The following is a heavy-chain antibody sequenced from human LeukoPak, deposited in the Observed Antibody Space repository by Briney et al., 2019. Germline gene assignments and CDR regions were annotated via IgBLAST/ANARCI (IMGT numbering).Heavy chain of an antibody. CDR3: ATDGSPNAYDI. CDR1: VYGDTVYN. D-gene: IGHD3-10*01. Sequence: ASETLSCKSSVYGDTVYNKHWVRQAQAQGLEREGGINPNSRSTNYTQKFQGRVTITRDTSNSTSYMELSRVRSDDTAVYYCATDGSPNAYDIWGQGKMVTVSS. CDR2: INPNSRST. V-gene: IGHV1-2*02. J-gene: IGHJ3*02.